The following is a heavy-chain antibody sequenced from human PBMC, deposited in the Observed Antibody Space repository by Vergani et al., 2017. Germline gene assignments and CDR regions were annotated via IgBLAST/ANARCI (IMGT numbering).Heavy chain of an antibody. CDR3: ARGNQWLPVY. Sequence: QVQLQESGPGLVKPSETLSLTCTVSGGSVSSGSYYWSWIRQPPGKGLELIGYIYYSGSTNYNPSLKSRSTISVDTSKTHVSLKLSSVTAADTAVYYWARGNQWLPVYWGQGTLVTVSS. CDR1: GGSVSSGSYY. V-gene: IGHV4-61*01. J-gene: IGHJ4*02. D-gene: IGHD3-22*01. CDR2: IYYSGST.